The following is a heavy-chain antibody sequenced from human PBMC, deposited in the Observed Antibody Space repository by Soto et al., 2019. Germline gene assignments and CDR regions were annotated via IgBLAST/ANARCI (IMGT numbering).Heavy chain of an antibody. CDR2: INHSGST. Sequence: SETLSLTCAVYGGSFSDYSWTWIRQPPGKGLEWIGEINHSGSTYYNPSLMSRVTISVDTSKSQFSLKLTSVTAADTAVYYCARARGARYFDYWGQGTLVTVSS. CDR1: GGSFSDYS. D-gene: IGHD2-15*01. J-gene: IGHJ4*02. V-gene: IGHV4-34*01. CDR3: ARARGARYFDY.